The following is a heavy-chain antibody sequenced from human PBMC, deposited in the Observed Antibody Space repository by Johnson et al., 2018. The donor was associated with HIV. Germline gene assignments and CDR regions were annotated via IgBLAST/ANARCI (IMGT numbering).Heavy chain of an antibody. CDR1: GFTFDDYG. V-gene: IGHV3-20*04. J-gene: IGHJ3*02. D-gene: IGHD3-3*01. Sequence: VQLVESGGGLVQPGGSLRLTCVGSGFTFDDYGMSWVRQAPGKGLEWVSGIHWNGGSTGYADSVKGRFTISRDNAKNSLYLQMNSLRAEDTAVYYCARDTGGEYYNFWSGYARGRDAFDIWGQGTMVTVSS. CDR2: IHWNGGST. CDR3: ARDTGGEYYNFWSGYARGRDAFDI.